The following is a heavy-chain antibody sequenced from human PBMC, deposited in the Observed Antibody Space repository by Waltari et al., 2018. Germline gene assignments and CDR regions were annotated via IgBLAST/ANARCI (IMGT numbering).Heavy chain of an antibody. D-gene: IGHD3-10*01. CDR1: GVSISSSSYH. CDR2: IYYSGST. Sequence: HLQLHESGPGLVKPSETLSLTCTVSGVSISSSSYHWGWIRWPPGPGVEWIGSIYYSGSTYYNPSLKSRVTISVDTSKNQFSLKLSSVTAADTAVYYCARIYGSGSYPKYYYYYGMDVWGQGTTVTVSS. V-gene: IGHV4-39*07. J-gene: IGHJ6*02. CDR3: ARIYGSGSYPKYYYYYGMDV.